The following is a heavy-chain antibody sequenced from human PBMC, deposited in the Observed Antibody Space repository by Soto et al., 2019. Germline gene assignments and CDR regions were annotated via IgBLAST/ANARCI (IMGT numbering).Heavy chain of an antibody. J-gene: IGHJ6*02. Sequence: GGSLRLSCAASGFTFSNAWMNWVRQAPGKGLEWVGRIKSKTDGGTTDYAAPVKGRFTISIDDSKNTLYLQMNSLKTEDTAVYYCTTDTVFIYYGMDVWGQGTTVTVSS. V-gene: IGHV3-15*07. D-gene: IGHD3-10*01. CDR1: GFTFSNAW. CDR3: TTDTVFIYYGMDV. CDR2: IKSKTDGGTT.